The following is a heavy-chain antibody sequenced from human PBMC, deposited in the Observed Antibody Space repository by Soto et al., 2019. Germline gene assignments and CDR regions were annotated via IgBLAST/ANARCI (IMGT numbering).Heavy chain of an antibody. J-gene: IGHJ4*02. Sequence: GGSLRLSCAASGVTFSSYAMHWVRQAPGKGLEWVAVISYDGSNKYYADSVKGRFTISRDNSKNTLYLQMNSLRAEDTAVYYCARGGLYCGGDCYSAEPFDYWGQGTLVTVSS. CDR1: GVTFSSYA. CDR2: ISYDGSNK. V-gene: IGHV3-30-3*01. CDR3: ARGGLYCGGDCYSAEPFDY. D-gene: IGHD2-21*02.